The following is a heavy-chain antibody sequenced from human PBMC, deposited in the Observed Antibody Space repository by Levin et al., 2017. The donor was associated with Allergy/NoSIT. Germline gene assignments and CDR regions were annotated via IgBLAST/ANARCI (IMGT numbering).Heavy chain of an antibody. CDR2: ISGSGGST. V-gene: IGHV3-23*01. Sequence: GGSLRLSCAASGFTFSSYAMSWVRQAPGKGLEWVSAISGSGGSTYYADSVKGRFTISRDNSKNTLYLQMNSLRAEDTAVYYCAKAAMVRGVIIQGLDAFDIWGQGTMVTVSS. CDR1: GFTFSSYA. J-gene: IGHJ3*02. CDR3: AKAAMVRGVIIQGLDAFDI. D-gene: IGHD3-10*01.